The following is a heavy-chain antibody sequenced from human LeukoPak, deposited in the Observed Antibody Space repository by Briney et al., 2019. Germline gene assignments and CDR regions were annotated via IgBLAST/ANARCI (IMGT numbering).Heavy chain of an antibody. V-gene: IGHV4-61*02. D-gene: IGHD6-6*01. CDR1: GGSVSSGPFY. Sequence: SETLSLTCTVSGGSVSSGPFYWSWIRQPAGKGLECIGRIYTSGSTNYNPSLKSRVTMSVDTSKNQFSLKLSSATAADTAVYYCARVRYSSSSSYFDYRGQGTLVTVSS. CDR2: IYTSGST. J-gene: IGHJ4*02. CDR3: ARVRYSSSSSYFDY.